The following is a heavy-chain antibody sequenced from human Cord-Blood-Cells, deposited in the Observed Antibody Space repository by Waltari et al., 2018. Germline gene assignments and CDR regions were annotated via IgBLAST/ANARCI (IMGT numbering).Heavy chain of an antibody. J-gene: IGHJ5*02. CDR2: SYYSGST. V-gene: IGHV4-39*07. CDR1: GGSISSSSYY. D-gene: IGHD1-26*01. CDR3: ARRGIKVGATVGFDP. Sequence: QLQLQESGPGLVKPSETLSLTCTVSGGSISSSSYYWGWIRQPPGKGLEWIGSSYYSGSTYNTPSLKGRVPISVDTSKNQFSLRLSSVTAADTAVYYCARRGIKVGATVGFDPWGQGTLVTVSS.